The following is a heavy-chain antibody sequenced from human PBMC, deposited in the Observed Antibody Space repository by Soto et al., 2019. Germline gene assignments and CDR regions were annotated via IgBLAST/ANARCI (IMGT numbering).Heavy chain of an antibody. CDR2: INWNGGST. J-gene: IGHJ6*03. D-gene: IGHD3-3*01. CDR3: ARARITESDYYYYYYMDV. Sequence: GGSLRLSCAASGFTFDDYGMSWVRQAPGKGLEWVSGINWNGGSTGYADSVKGRFTISRDNAKNSLYLQMNSLRAEDTALYHCARARITESDYYYYYYMDVWGKGTTVTVSS. V-gene: IGHV3-20*01. CDR1: GFTFDDYG.